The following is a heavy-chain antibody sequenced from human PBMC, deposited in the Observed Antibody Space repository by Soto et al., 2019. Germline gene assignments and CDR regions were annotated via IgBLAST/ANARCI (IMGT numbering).Heavy chain of an antibody. D-gene: IGHD3-10*01. Sequence: EVQLVESGGGLIQPGGSLRLSCTASGFTVRTNYMTWVRQAPGKGLEWVSVIYSGGTIYYADSVKGRFTLSRDISKNTVYLQMNSLRVEDTAVYYCARAEATIVNQIYYHYYFPSWGQGTLVTVSS. V-gene: IGHV3-53*01. CDR2: IYSGGTI. CDR3: ARAEATIVNQIYYHYYFPS. J-gene: IGHJ4*02. CDR1: GFTVRTNY.